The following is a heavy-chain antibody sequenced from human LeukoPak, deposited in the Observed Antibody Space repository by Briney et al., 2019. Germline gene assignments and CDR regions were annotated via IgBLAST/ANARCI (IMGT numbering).Heavy chain of an antibody. CDR3: AKDRQWLVSGLDY. V-gene: IGHV3-23*01. J-gene: IGHJ4*02. D-gene: IGHD6-19*01. Sequence: TGGSLRLSCAASGFTFSSYAMSWVRQAPGKGLEWVSAISGSGGSTYYADSVKGRFTISRDNSKNTLYLQMNSLRAEDTAVYYCAKDRQWLVSGLDYWGQGTLVTVSS. CDR2: ISGSGGST. CDR1: GFTFSSYA.